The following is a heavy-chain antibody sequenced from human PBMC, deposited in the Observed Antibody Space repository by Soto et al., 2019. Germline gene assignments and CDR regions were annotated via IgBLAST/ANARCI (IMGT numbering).Heavy chain of an antibody. V-gene: IGHV4-31*03. Sequence: LSLTCTVSGGSISSGIYYWSWIRQNPGKGLEWIGHIYYSGSTYYNPSLKSRVSISVDTSKNQFSLKLTSVTAADTAVYYCARVARGRVVGATPPCFDYWGQGTLVTVSS. J-gene: IGHJ4*02. D-gene: IGHD1-26*01. CDR1: GGSISSGIYY. CDR3: ARVARGRVVGATPPCFDY. CDR2: IYYSGST.